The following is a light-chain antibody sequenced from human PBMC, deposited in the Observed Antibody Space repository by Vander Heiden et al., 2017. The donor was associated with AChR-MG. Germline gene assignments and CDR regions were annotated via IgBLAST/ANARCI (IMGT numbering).Light chain of an antibody. J-gene: IGKJ4*01. CDR3: QQYKNWPSLT. V-gene: IGKV3-15*01. Sequence: DIVMTLSPATLSVSPGDRATLTCRASQIISNYLAWYQQKPGQAPKLLIYGASTRATGVPARFSGSGSGTEFTLTISSLQSEDFAVYHCQQYKNWPSLTFGGGTKVEIK. CDR2: GAS. CDR1: QIISNY.